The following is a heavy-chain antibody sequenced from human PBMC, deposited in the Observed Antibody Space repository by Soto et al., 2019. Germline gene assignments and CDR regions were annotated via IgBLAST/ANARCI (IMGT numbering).Heavy chain of an antibody. D-gene: IGHD4-4*01. CDR3: AHTPQSSKYNYHLNGFDV. Sequence: QITLKESGPTLVKPTQTLTLTCTFSGFSLSSSGVGEAWVCQSPGKALEWLALIYWNDDRRYSPSLRSRLTITRHTSKINVVLRVTNLKPVDTGTHYCAHTPQSSKYNYHLNGFDVWGQGKMVTVSS. J-gene: IGHJ3*01. CDR1: GFSLSSSGVG. CDR2: IYWNDDR. V-gene: IGHV2-5*01.